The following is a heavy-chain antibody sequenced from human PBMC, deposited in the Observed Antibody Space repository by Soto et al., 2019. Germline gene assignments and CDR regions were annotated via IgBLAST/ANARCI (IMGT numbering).Heavy chain of an antibody. CDR2: IYWDDDK. D-gene: IGHD3-16*02. J-gene: IGHJ4*02. CDR1: GFSLSTSGVG. Sequence: QITLKESGPTLVKPTQTLTLTCTFSGFSLSTSGVGVGWIRQPPGKALEWLALIYWDDDKRYSPSLKSRLTITKDTSKNQVVLTMTNMDPVDTATYYCALAVIDVIHFDYWGQGTLVTVSS. V-gene: IGHV2-5*02. CDR3: ALAVIDVIHFDY.